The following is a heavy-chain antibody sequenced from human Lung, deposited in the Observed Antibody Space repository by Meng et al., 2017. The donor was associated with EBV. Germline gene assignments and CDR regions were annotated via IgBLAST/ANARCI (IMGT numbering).Heavy chain of an antibody. V-gene: IGHV1-18*01. D-gene: IGHD1-26*01. Sequence: QGQLVQPGGEVTKPGSPLKVCCKASGYTFTNYGITWVRQAPGQGLEWMGWISAYNGNTNYAQTLQGRVTMTTDTSTSTAYMELRSLRSDDTAVYYCARVEVGITSGDYWGQGTLVTVSS. CDR1: GYTFTNYG. CDR2: ISAYNGNT. CDR3: ARVEVGITSGDY. J-gene: IGHJ4*02.